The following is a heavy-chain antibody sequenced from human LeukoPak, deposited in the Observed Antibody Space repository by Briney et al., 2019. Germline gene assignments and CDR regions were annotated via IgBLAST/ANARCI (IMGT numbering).Heavy chain of an antibody. CDR3: ARRSWSYWYFDL. CDR1: GGSISGGRYY. J-gene: IGHJ2*01. D-gene: IGHD3-10*01. Sequence: PSETLSLTCTVSGGSISGGRYYLAWIRQPPGKGLEWIASISYNGIPYYNPSLKSRVTISVDTSKNQFSLKLSSVTAADTAVYYCARRSWSYWYFDLWGRGTLVTVSS. V-gene: IGHV4-39*01. CDR2: ISYNGIP.